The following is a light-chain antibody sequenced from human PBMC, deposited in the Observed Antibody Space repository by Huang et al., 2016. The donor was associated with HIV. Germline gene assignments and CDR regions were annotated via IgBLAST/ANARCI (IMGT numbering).Light chain of an antibody. Sequence: EILLTQSPATLSVSPGERASLSCRASQRVGTNLAWYQQKPGQAPRLLIYDTYTRATGIPARFSGSGSGTEFTLTISSLQSEDFAVYYCQQYNDWPPITFGQGTRLEI. CDR3: QQYNDWPPIT. CDR2: DTY. V-gene: IGKV3D-15*01. J-gene: IGKJ5*01. CDR1: QRVGTN.